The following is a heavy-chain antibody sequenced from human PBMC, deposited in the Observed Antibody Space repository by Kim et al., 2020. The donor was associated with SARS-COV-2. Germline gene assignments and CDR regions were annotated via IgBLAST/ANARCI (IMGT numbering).Heavy chain of an antibody. CDR1: GFTFSDYW. CDR3: ARDLDYGGYSNFDY. J-gene: IGHJ4*02. D-gene: IGHD4-17*01. CDR2: VKGDGSSI. V-gene: IGHV3-74*03. Sequence: GGSLRLSCSVSGFTFSDYWMHWVRQAPGKGLVWVSRVKGDGSSIMYADSVKGRFTISRDNAKNTLFLQMNSLRAEDTAVYYCARDLDYGGYSNFDYWGQGILVTVSS.